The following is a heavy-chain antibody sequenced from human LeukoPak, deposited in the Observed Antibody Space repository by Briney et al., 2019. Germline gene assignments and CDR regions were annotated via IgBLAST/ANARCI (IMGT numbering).Heavy chain of an antibody. J-gene: IGHJ6*03. Sequence: SQTLSLTCTVSGGSISSGGYYWRWIRQHPGKGLEGIGYIYYSGSTYYNPSLKSRVTISVDTSKNQFSLKLSSVTAADTAVYYCARDRRYSFDSSGYQSPTGYYMDVWGKGTTVTVSS. V-gene: IGHV4-31*03. CDR2: IYYSGST. CDR3: ARDRRYSFDSSGYQSPTGYYMDV. D-gene: IGHD3-22*01. CDR1: GGSISSGGYY.